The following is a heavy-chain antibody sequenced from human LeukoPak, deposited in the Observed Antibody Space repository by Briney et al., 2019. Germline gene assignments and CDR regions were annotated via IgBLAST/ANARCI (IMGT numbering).Heavy chain of an antibody. J-gene: IGHJ6*02. D-gene: IGHD3-10*01. CDR3: ARLSPYGSGSPNYYYYGMDV. CDR2: IYPGDSDT. V-gene: IGHV5-51*01. Sequence: PGEFLKISCKGSGYSFTSYWIGWVRQMPGKGLEWMGIIYPGDSDTRYSPSFQGQVTISADKSISTAYLQWSSLKASDTAMYYCARLSPYGSGSPNYYYYGMDVWGQGTTVTVSS. CDR1: GYSFTSYW.